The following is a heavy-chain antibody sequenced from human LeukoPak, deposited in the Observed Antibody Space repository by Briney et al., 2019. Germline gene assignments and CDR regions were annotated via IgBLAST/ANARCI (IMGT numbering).Heavy chain of an antibody. J-gene: IGHJ4*02. CDR1: GFTFSSYA. V-gene: IGHV3-23*01. D-gene: IGHD6-13*01. CDR2: ISGSGGNT. CDR3: ARHSRGRWYVFDY. Sequence: GGSLWLSCAASGFTFSSYAMSWVCQAPGKGVEWGSGISGSGGNTYYSDSVKGRFTISRDNSNNTLYLQMNSLRAEDTAVYYCARHSRGRWYVFDYWGQGTLVTVSS.